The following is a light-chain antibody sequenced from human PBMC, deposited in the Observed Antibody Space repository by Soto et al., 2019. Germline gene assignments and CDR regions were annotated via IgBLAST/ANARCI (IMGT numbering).Light chain of an antibody. V-gene: IGKV3-20*01. CDR2: GAS. Sequence: EIVLTQSPGTLSLSPGERATLSCRASQSVSSSYLAWYQQKPGQAPRPLIYGASSRATGVPDRFSGSGSGTDFTLTISRLEPEDFAVYYCQQYGSSITFGQGTRLEI. CDR3: QQYGSSIT. CDR1: QSVSSSY. J-gene: IGKJ5*01.